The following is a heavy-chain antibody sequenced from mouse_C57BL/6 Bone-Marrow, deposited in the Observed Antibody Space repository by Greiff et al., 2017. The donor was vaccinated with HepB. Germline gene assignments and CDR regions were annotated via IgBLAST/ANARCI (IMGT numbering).Heavy chain of an antibody. D-gene: IGHD1-1*01. CDR2: ISNGGGST. CDR3: ARQYYGSTWFAY. CDR1: GFTFSDYY. Sequence: EVKLVESGGGLVQPGGSLKLSCAASGFTFSDYYMYWVRQTPEKRLEWVAYISNGGGSTYYPDTVKGRFTISRDNAKNTLYLQMSRLKSEDTAMYYCARQYYGSTWFAYWGQGTLVTVSA. J-gene: IGHJ3*01. V-gene: IGHV5-12*01.